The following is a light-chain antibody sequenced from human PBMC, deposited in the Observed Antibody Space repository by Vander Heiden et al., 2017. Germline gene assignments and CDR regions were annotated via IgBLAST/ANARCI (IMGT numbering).Light chain of an antibody. Sequence: QSALTPPASASGSPGQSLTISCPGPRSDVGGYNDLLWYQQHPRKALHPMTFDLSNRPSGVSTRCSGSKSGNTAALTISGLQAEDDADYYCSSYTSSSTPYVFGTGTKVTVL. CDR3: SSYTSSSTPYV. CDR1: RSDVGGYND. J-gene: IGLJ1*01. CDR2: DLS. V-gene: IGLV2-14*01.